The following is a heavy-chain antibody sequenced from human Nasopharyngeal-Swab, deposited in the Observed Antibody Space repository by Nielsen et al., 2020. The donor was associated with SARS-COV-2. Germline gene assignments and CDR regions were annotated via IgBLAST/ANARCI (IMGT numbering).Heavy chain of an antibody. CDR1: GDSFSSYY. Sequence: SETLSLTCSVSGDSFSSYYWSWIRQPAGKGLEWIGRIYGSGTIHYNPSLRSRVAMSVDTSKNQFSLKLSSVTAADTAVYYCARRVTSFTMIVVVMTGGISYFDYWSQGILVTVSS. CDR3: ARRVTSFTMIVVVMTGGISYFDY. CDR2: IYGSGTI. D-gene: IGHD3-22*01. J-gene: IGHJ4*02. V-gene: IGHV4-4*07.